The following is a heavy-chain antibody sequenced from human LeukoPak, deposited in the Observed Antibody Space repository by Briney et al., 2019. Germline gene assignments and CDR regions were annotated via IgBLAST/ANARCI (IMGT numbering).Heavy chain of an antibody. V-gene: IGHV4-34*01. J-gene: IGHJ5*02. CDR1: GGSFSGYY. CDR3: ARRRRPDIVVVVAATPYNWFDP. CDR2: INHSGST. Sequence: SEXXSLTCAVYGGSFSGYYWSWIRQPPGKGLEWVGEINHSGSTNYNPSLKSRVTISVDTSKNQFSLKLSSVTAADTAVYYCARRRRPDIVVVVAATPYNWFDPWGQGTLVTVSS. D-gene: IGHD2-15*01.